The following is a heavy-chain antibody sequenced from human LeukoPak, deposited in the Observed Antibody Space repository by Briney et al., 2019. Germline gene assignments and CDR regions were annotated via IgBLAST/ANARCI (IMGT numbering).Heavy chain of an antibody. CDR1: GFTFSSYA. Sequence: PGGSLRLSCAASGFTFSSYAMHWVRQAPGKGLEWVAVISYDGSNKYYADSVKGRFTISRDNSKNTLYLQMNSLRAEDTAVYYCARQSGDYGPPHFSYWGQGTLVTVPS. CDR3: ARQSGDYGPPHFSY. D-gene: IGHD4-17*01. CDR2: ISYDGSNK. V-gene: IGHV3-30-3*01. J-gene: IGHJ4*02.